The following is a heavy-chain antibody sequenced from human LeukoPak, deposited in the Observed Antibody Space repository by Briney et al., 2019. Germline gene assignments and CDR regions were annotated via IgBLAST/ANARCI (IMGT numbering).Heavy chain of an antibody. D-gene: IGHD6-6*01. CDR3: ARDSSAARPNYYFDY. V-gene: IGHV3-7*01. Sequence: PGGSLRLSCAASGFTFSSYWMSWVRQAPGKGLEWVANIKQDGSEKYYVDSVKGRFTISSDNAKNSLYLQMNSLRAEDTAVYYCARDSSAARPNYYFDYWGQGTLVTVSS. J-gene: IGHJ4*02. CDR2: IKQDGSEK. CDR1: GFTFSSYW.